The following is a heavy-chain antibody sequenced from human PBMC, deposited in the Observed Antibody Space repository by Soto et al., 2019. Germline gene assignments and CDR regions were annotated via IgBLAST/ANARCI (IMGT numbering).Heavy chain of an antibody. Sequence: PGGSLKLSCAASGFTFSSNSMNWFRQAQGKGLEWVSSISSSSSYIYYADSVKGRFTISRDNAKNSLYLQMNSLRAEDTAVYYCARALGWLVHDAFDIWGQGTMVTV. D-gene: IGHD6-19*01. CDR2: ISSSSSYI. CDR1: GFTFSSNS. J-gene: IGHJ3*02. CDR3: ARALGWLVHDAFDI. V-gene: IGHV3-21*01.